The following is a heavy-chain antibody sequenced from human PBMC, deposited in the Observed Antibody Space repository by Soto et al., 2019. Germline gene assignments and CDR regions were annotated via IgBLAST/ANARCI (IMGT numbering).Heavy chain of an antibody. D-gene: IGHD2-8*01. V-gene: IGHV5-10-1*01. CDR1: GYSFTSYW. CDR3: ARRGVEMVYYYYYGMDV. Sequence: GESLKISCKGSGYSFTSYWISWVRQMPGKGLEWMGRIDPSDSYTNYSPSFQGHVTISADKSISTAYLQWSSLKASDTAMYYCARRGVEMVYYYYYGMDVWGQGTTVTVSS. CDR2: IDPSDSYT. J-gene: IGHJ6*02.